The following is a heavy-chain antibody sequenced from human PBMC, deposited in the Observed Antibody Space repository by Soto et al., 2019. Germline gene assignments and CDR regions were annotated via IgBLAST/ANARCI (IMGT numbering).Heavy chain of an antibody. D-gene: IGHD3-3*01. CDR1: GFTFSSYA. Sequence: ESGGGVVQPGRSLRLSCAASGFTFSSYAMHWVRQAPGKGLEWVAVISYDGSNKYYADSVKGRFTISRDNSKNTLYLQMNSLRAEDTAVYYCALLEIYDFYPNWFDPWGQGTLVTVSS. CDR3: ALLEIYDFYPNWFDP. V-gene: IGHV3-30-3*01. J-gene: IGHJ5*02. CDR2: ISYDGSNK.